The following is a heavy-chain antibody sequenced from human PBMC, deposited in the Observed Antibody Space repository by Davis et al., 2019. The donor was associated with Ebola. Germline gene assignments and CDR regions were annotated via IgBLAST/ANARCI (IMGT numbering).Heavy chain of an antibody. CDR1: GFLFGNYW. CDR3: ARDSGTFYVDS. V-gene: IGHV3-7*03. J-gene: IGHJ5*01. D-gene: IGHD1-26*01. Sequence: GGSLRLSCAASGFLFGNYWMTWVRQAPGKGLEWLANIRPDGSTQAYVASVRGRFTISRDNAKGPLFLQMNSLRADDTAVYFCARDSGTFYVDSWGQGTLVTVSS. CDR2: IRPDGSTQ.